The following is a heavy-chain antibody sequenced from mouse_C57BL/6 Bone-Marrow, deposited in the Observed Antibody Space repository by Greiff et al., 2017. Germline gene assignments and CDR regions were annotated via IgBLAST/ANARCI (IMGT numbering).Heavy chain of an antibody. J-gene: IGHJ1*03. Sequence: QVQLQQSGPGLVQPSQSLSITCTVSGFSLTSYGVHWVRQSPGKGLEWLGVIWRGGSTDYNAAFISRLSISKDNSKSQVFFKMNSLQADDTAIYYCARGWYWYFDVWGTGTTVTVSS. CDR1: GFSLTSYG. D-gene: IGHD3-3*01. CDR2: IWRGGST. CDR3: ARGWYWYFDV. V-gene: IGHV2-2*01.